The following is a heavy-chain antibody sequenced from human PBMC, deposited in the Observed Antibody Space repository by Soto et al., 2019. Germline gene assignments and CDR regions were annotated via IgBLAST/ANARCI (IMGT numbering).Heavy chain of an antibody. J-gene: IGHJ4*02. CDR3: ASYDYGDYGVNYFDY. Sequence: SETLSLTCTVSGGSVSSGSYYWSWIRQPPGKGLEWIGYIYYSGSTNYNPSLKSRVTISLDTSKNQFSLKLSSVTAADTAVYYCASYDYGDYGVNYFDYWGQGTLVTVSS. CDR1: GGSVSSGSYY. D-gene: IGHD4-17*01. CDR2: IYYSGST. V-gene: IGHV4-61*01.